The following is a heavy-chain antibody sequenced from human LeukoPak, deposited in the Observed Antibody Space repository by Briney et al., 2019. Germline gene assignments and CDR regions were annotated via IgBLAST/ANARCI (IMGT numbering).Heavy chain of an antibody. CDR2: IYYSGST. CDR3: AKAVRGVKMLDWFDP. CDR1: GGSISSSSYY. V-gene: IGHV4-39*07. Sequence: SETLSLTCTVSGGSISSSSYYWGWIRQPPGKGLEWIGSIYYSGSTYYNPSLKSRVTISVDTSKNQFSLKLSSVTAADTAVYYCAKAVRGVKMLDWFDPWGQGTLVTVSS. D-gene: IGHD3-10*01. J-gene: IGHJ5*02.